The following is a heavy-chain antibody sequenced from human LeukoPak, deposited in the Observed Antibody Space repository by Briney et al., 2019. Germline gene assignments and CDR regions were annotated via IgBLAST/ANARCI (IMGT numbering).Heavy chain of an antibody. Sequence: GGSLRLSCAASGFTFSNACMSWVRQAPGKGLEWVGHVKTKTDGGTTDYAAPVKGRFTISRDDSKDTLYLQMNSLKTEDTAVYYCTTGTWIQLWLADYWGQGTLVTVSS. CDR2: VKTKTDGGTT. D-gene: IGHD5-18*01. J-gene: IGHJ4*02. V-gene: IGHV3-15*01. CDR3: TTGTWIQLWLADY. CDR1: GFTFSNAC.